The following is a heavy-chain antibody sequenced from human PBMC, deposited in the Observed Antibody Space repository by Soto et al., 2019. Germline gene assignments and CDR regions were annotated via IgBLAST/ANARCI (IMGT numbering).Heavy chain of an antibody. J-gene: IGHJ6*04. CDR1: GFTFSDHY. CDR3: AREEGEDYYGSGSYDYYYYGMDV. D-gene: IGHD3-10*01. Sequence: GSLRLSCAASGFTFSDHYMDWVRQAPGKGLEWVGRTRNKANSYTTEYAASVKGRFTISRDDSKNSLYLQMNSLKTEDTAVYYCAREEGEDYYGSGSYDYYYYGMDVRREGTTVTVSS. V-gene: IGHV3-72*01. CDR2: TRNKANSYTT.